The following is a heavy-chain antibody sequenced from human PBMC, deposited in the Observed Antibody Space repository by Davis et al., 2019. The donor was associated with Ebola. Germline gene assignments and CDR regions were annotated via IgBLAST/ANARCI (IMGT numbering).Heavy chain of an antibody. Sequence: PSETLSLTCAVSGGSISSYYGSWIRQPAGKGLEWIGHIYTSGSTNYNPSLKSRVTISVDTSKNQFSLKLSSVTAADTAVYYCAREKGITMTIGDAFDIWGQGTMVTVSS. CDR1: GGSISSYY. CDR3: AREKGITMTIGDAFDI. V-gene: IGHV4-4*07. D-gene: IGHD3-22*01. J-gene: IGHJ3*02. CDR2: IYTSGST.